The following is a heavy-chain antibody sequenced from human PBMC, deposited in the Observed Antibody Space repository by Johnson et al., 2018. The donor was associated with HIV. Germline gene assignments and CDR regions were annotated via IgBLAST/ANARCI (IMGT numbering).Heavy chain of an antibody. D-gene: IGHD5-18*01. J-gene: IGHJ3*02. Sequence: VQLVESGGGLIQPGGSLRLSCAASGFTVTSNFMTWVRQPPGKGLDWVSAVYSTFGTYYADSVRGRFTISTDNSKNTLYLQMNSLRREDTAVYYCARGGRNSYGYLLGTFDIWGQGTMVTVSS. V-gene: IGHV3-66*03. CDR2: VYSTFGT. CDR3: ARGGRNSYGYLLGTFDI. CDR1: GFTVTSNF.